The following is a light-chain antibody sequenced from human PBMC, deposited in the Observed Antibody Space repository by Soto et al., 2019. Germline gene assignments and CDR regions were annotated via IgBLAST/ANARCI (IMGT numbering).Light chain of an antibody. CDR3: AAWDDSLSAHYV. J-gene: IGLJ1*01. CDR2: RSN. V-gene: IGLV1-47*01. Sequence: QSVLTQPPSASGTPGQRVTISCSGSSSNIGSNYVYWYQQLPGTAPKLPIYRSNQRPSGVPDRFSGSKSGTSASLAISGLRSEDESDYYWAAWDDSLSAHYVFGTGTKVTVL. CDR1: SSNIGSNY.